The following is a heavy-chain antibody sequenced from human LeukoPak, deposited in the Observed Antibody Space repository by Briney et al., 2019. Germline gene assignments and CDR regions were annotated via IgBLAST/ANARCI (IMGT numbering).Heavy chain of an antibody. D-gene: IGHD7-27*01. CDR2: IKEDGSDK. Sequence: GGSLRLSCAASGFTFSRYWMIWVRQAPGKGLEWVANIKEDGSDKRYAESVKGRFTISRDNAENTVYLQLSSLRAGDTAVYYCSRGNWGSSGGHCWGQGTLVTVSS. J-gene: IGHJ4*02. CDR3: SRGNWGSSGGHC. CDR1: GFTFSRYW. V-gene: IGHV3-7*01.